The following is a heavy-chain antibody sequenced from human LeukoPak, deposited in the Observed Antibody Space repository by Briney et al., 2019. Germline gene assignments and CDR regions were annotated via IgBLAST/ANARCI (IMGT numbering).Heavy chain of an antibody. CDR2: FGHNGGIT. CDR3: AKARDYYYMDV. Sequence: GGSLRLSCAASGFTFSYYGLSWVRQAPGKGLQWVSGFGHNGGITYADSVKGRFTISRDNSKNTLYLQMNSLRAEDTAVYYCAKARDYYYMDVWGKGTTVTVSS. J-gene: IGHJ6*03. CDR1: GFTFSYYG. V-gene: IGHV3-23*01.